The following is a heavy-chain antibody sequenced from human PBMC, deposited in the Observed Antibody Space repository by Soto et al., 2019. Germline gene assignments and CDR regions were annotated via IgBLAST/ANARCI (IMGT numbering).Heavy chain of an antibody. CDR2: IYYSGIT. CDR3: ASLPDWGSGNS. CDR1: GGSISSSSYY. D-gene: IGHD3-10*01. Sequence: QLQLQESGPGLVKPSEPLSLTCTVSGGSISSSSYYWGWIRQPPGKGLEWIGSIYYSGITYYNPSRKSRVTKSVDTPKNQFSLKLTSVTAADTAVNYCASLPDWGSGNSWGQDNLVTVSS. V-gene: IGHV4-39*01. J-gene: IGHJ1*01.